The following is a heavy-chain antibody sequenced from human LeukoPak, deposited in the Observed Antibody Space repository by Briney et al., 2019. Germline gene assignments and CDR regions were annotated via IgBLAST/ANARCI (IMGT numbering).Heavy chain of an antibody. Sequence: SETLSLTCTVSGGSISSHYWSWIRQPQGKGLGWNGYIYYSGSTNYNTSLKSRVTISVDTSKNQFSLKLSSVTAADTAVYYCARDFLSTGTTGDAFDIWGQGTMVTVSS. CDR2: IYYSGST. CDR3: ARDFLSTGTTGDAFDI. V-gene: IGHV4-59*11. CDR1: GGSISSHY. D-gene: IGHD1-7*01. J-gene: IGHJ3*02.